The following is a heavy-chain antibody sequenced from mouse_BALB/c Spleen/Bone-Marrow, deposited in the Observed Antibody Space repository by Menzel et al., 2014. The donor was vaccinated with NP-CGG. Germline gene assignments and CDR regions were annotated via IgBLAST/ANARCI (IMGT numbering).Heavy chain of an antibody. CDR1: GFNIKDTY. V-gene: IGHV14-3*02. Sequence: EVQLQQSGAALVKPGDSVKLSCTASGFNIKDTYMHWVKQRPEQGLEWIGRIDPANGNTKYDPKFQGKATITADTSSNTAYLQLSSLTSEDTAVYYCARDEYGVYFDYWGQGTALTVSS. D-gene: IGHD5-1*01. CDR3: ARDEYGVYFDY. CDR2: IDPANGNT. J-gene: IGHJ2*01.